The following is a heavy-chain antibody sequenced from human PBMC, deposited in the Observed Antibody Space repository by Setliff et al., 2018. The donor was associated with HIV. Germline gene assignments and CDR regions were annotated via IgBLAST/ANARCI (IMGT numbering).Heavy chain of an antibody. D-gene: IGHD4-4*01. J-gene: IGHJ6*03. CDR3: ARAYDYSNYFHYYMDV. CDR2: IYYGGST. V-gene: IGHV4-59*01. Sequence: SETLSLTCTVSGGSITSYYWSWIRQPPGKGLEWIGYIYYGGSTNYNPSLKSRVTISVDTSKNQFSLKLTSLTAADTAVYYCARAYDYSNYFHYYMDVWGKGTTVTVSS. CDR1: GGSITSYY.